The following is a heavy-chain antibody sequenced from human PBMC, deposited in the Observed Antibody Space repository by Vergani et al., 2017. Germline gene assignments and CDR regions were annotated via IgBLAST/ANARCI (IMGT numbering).Heavy chain of an antibody. CDR1: GGSFSGYY. J-gene: IGHJ3*02. Sequence: QVQLQQWGAGLLKPSETLSLTCAVYGGSFSGYYWSWIRQPPGKGLEWIGEINHSGSTNNNPSLKSRVTISVDTSKNQFSLKLSSVTAADTAVYYCAREAYYDFWSGTRGAFDIWGQGTMVTVSS. V-gene: IGHV4-34*01. CDR2: INHSGST. D-gene: IGHD3-3*01. CDR3: AREAYYDFWSGTRGAFDI.